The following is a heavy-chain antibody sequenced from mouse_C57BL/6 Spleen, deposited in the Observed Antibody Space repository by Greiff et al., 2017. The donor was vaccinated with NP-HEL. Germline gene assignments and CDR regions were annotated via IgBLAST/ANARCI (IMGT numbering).Heavy chain of an antibody. CDR3: ARLRYSYAMDY. Sequence: EVQRVESGGGLVKPGGSLKLSCAASGFTFSDYGMHWVRQAPEKGLEWVAYISSGSSTIYYADTVKGRFTISRDNAKNTLFLQMTSLRSEDTAMYYCARLRYSYAMDYWGQGTSVTVSS. CDR1: GFTFSDYG. V-gene: IGHV5-17*01. CDR2: ISSGSSTI. J-gene: IGHJ4*01. D-gene: IGHD1-1*01.